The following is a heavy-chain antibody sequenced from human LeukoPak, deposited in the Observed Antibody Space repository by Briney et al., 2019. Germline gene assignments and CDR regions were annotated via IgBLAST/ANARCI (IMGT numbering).Heavy chain of an antibody. V-gene: IGHV3-23*01. CDR3: ARDSSHYLGSSDY. CDR2: ISESGDVT. J-gene: IGHJ4*02. CDR1: GFTFSSYP. Sequence: PGGSLRLSCVVSGFTFSSYPMSWVRQAPGKGLEWVSVISESGDVTHYADSMKGRFPISRDNTKNTLNLQMNGLRDEDTAIYYCARDSSHYLGSSDYWGQGALVTVSS. D-gene: IGHD6-6*01.